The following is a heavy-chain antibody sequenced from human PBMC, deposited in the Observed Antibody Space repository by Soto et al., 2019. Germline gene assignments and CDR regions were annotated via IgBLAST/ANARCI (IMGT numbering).Heavy chain of an antibody. V-gene: IGHV4-30-4*01. CDR2: IYYSGST. Sequence: SETLSLSCTVSCGSISSVDYYWSWIRQPPGKGLEWIGYIYYSGSTYYNPSLKSRVTISVDTSKNQFSLKLSSVTAADTAVYYCARVRDYGDYFRDYYHYAIDAWGQGTTVT. J-gene: IGHJ6*02. CDR3: ARVRDYGDYFRDYYHYAIDA. CDR1: CGSISSVDYY. D-gene: IGHD4-17*01.